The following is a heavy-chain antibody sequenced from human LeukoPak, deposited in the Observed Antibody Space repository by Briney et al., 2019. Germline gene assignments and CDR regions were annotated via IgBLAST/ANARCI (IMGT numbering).Heavy chain of an antibody. CDR3: ARARLDCSGGSCSDAFDI. Sequence: GGSLRLSCAASGFTFSSYDMHWVRRATGKGLEWVSAIGTAGDTYYPGSVKGRFTISRENAKNSLYLQMNSLRAGDTAVYYCARARLDCSGGSCSDAFDIWGQGTMVTVSS. CDR1: GFTFSSYD. CDR2: IGTAGDT. D-gene: IGHD2-15*01. V-gene: IGHV3-13*01. J-gene: IGHJ3*02.